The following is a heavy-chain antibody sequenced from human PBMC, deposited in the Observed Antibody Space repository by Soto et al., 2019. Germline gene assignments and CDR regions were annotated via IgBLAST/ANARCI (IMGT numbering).Heavy chain of an antibody. CDR1: GFDFTYDA. Sequence: QVQLVESGGGAVQPGESLRLSCVASGFDFTYDAIHWVRQAPGKGLESVAVMSSDGSKIHHTDSVKGRFTISRDNSKNTLYLQMNSLRKEDTAVYFCAKDAGGGGTLGLFDYWGQGTLVSVSS. J-gene: IGHJ4*02. D-gene: IGHD3-16*01. CDR3: AKDAGGGGTLGLFDY. CDR2: MSSDGSKI. V-gene: IGHV3-30*18.